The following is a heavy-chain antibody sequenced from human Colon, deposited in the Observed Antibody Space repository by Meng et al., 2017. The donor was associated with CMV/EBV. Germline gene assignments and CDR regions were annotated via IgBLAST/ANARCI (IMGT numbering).Heavy chain of an antibody. J-gene: IGHJ4*02. Sequence: GSLRLSCGVSGGSISSSDWWSWVRQPPGKGLEWIGEIYHSGSNNYNPSLKSRVTISIDKSKNQFSLKLSSVTAADTAVYYCARDLGSGYYTGIFDYWGQGSLVTVSS. CDR1: GGSISSSDW. V-gene: IGHV4-4*02. CDR3: ARDLGSGYYTGIFDY. D-gene: IGHD3-3*01. CDR2: IYHSGSN.